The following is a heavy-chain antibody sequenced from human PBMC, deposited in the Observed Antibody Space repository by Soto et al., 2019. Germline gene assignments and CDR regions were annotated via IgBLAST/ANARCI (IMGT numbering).Heavy chain of an antibody. CDR3: ARRILLWSVRDAFDI. Sequence: EVQLVQSGAEVKKPGASLKISCKGFGYTYPSYWIGWVRHMPGKGLEWMGIIYPEDSDTRYSPSFQGQVTISADKSISTAYLQWSSLKASDTAMYYCARRILLWSVRDAFDIWGQGTMVTVSS. D-gene: IGHD3-10*01. J-gene: IGHJ3*02. V-gene: IGHV5-51*03. CDR2: IYPEDSDT. CDR1: GYTYPSYW.